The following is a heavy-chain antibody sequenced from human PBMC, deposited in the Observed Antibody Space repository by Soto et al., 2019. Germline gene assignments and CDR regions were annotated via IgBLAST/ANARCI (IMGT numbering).Heavy chain of an antibody. D-gene: IGHD6-13*01. V-gene: IGHV1-18*04. J-gene: IGHJ6*02. CDR2: ISAYNGNT. Sequence: ASVKVSCKASGYTFTSSGISWVRQAPGQGLEWMGWISAYNGNTNYAQKLQGGVTMTTDTSTSTAYMELRSLRSDDTAVYYCARAEYSSSWFSRYYYGMDVWGQGTTVTV. CDR1: GYTFTSSG. CDR3: ARAEYSSSWFSRYYYGMDV.